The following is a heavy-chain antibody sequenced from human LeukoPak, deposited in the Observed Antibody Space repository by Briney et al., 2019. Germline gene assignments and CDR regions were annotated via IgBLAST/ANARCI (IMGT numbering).Heavy chain of an antibody. D-gene: IGHD1-14*01. CDR2: ISWNSGSI. J-gene: IGHJ4*02. CDR1: GFTFDDYA. Sequence: GGSLRLSCAASGFTFDDYAMHWVRQAPGKGLEWVSGISWNSGSIGYADSVKGRFTISRDNAKNSLYLQMNSLRAEDTALYYCARDKNGPETWGQGTLVTVSS. V-gene: IGHV3-9*01. CDR3: ARDKNGPET.